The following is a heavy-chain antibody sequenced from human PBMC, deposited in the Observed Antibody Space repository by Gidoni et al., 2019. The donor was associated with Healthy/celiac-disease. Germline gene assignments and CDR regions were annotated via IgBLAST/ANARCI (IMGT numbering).Heavy chain of an antibody. J-gene: IGHJ6*02. D-gene: IGHD6-6*01. V-gene: IGHV3-23*04. CDR3: AKVEAARPGYYYYGMDV. Sequence: EVQLVESGVGLVQPGGSLRLSCAASGFTFRSSAMSWVRPAPGKGLEWVSAISGSGGSTYYADSVKGRFTISRDNSKNTLYLQMNSLRAEDTAVYYCAKVEAARPGYYYYGMDVWGQGTTVTVSS. CDR1: GFTFRSSA. CDR2: ISGSGGST.